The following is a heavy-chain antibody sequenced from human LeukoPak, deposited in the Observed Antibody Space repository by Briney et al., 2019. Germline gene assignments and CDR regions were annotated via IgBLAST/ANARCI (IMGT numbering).Heavy chain of an antibody. CDR1: GYTFTGYY. D-gene: IGHD6-6*01. CDR2: INPNSGGT. V-gene: IGHV1-2*02. CDR3: ARGDSSSSGEIY. Sequence: ASVKVSCKASGYTFTGYYMHWVRQAPGQGLEWMGWINPNSGGTNYAQKFQGRVTMTRDTSISTAYMELSSLRSEDTAVYYCARGDSSSSGEIYWGQGTLVTVSS. J-gene: IGHJ4*02.